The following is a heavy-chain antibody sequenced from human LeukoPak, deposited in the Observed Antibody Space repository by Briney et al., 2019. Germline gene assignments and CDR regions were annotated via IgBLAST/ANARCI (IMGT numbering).Heavy chain of an antibody. CDR3: AIRRGYSGYDQYYFDY. CDR1: GGSISSYY. D-gene: IGHD5-12*01. V-gene: IGHV4-59*01. Sequence: SETLSLTCTVSGGSISSYYWSWIRQPPGKGLEWIGYIYYSGSTNYNPSLKSRVTISVDTSKNQLTLKLSSVTAADTAVYYCAIRRGYSGYDQYYFDYWGQGTLVTVSS. J-gene: IGHJ4*02. CDR2: IYYSGST.